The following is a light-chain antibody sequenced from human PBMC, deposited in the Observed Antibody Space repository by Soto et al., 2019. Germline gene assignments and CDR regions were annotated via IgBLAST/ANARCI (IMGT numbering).Light chain of an antibody. CDR3: QVWDISSDHHV. J-gene: IGLJ1*01. V-gene: IGLV3-21*02. CDR1: DIARKS. Sequence: SYELTQPPSVSVAPGQTAMITCGGNDIARKSVHWYQQKPGQAPVLGVYDDDERPSGIPERFSGSNSGNTATLTISRVEAGDEAGYYCQVWDISSDHHVFGTGTKV. CDR2: DDD.